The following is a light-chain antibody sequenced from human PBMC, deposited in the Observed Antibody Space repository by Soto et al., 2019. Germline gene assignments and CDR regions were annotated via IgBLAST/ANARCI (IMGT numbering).Light chain of an antibody. V-gene: IGKV1-39*01. J-gene: IGKJ4*01. CDR2: ATS. CDR1: QNITTY. CDR3: QQSYSPPFT. Sequence: DLQLTQSPSPLSASVGDRVTITCRASQNITTYLNWYQQKAGVAPNLLIYATSNLQRGVPSRFSGSGSGTDFTLTISSLHREDFATYYCQQSYSPPFTFGGGTKVDIK.